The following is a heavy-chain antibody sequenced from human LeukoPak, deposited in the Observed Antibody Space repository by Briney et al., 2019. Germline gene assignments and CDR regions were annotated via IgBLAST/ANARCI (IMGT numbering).Heavy chain of an antibody. CDR2: IYYSGST. V-gene: IGHV4-39*01. D-gene: IGHD5-18*01. Sequence: SETLSLTCTVSGGSISSSSYYWGWIRQPPGEGLEWIGSIYYSGSTYYNPSLKSRVTISVDTSKNQFSLKLSSVTAADTAVYYCARQGRDTAMVRWGQGTLVTVSS. CDR3: ARQGRDTAMVR. CDR1: GGSISSSSYY. J-gene: IGHJ4*02.